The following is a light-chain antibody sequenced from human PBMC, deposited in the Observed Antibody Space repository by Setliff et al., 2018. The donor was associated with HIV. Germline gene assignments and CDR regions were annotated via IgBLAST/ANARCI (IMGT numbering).Light chain of an antibody. J-gene: IGLJ1*01. CDR3: MSYLSTNSYV. V-gene: IGLV2-14*01. CDR1: SDDVGGSNY. Sequence: QSALTQPASMSGSPGQSITISCTGSSDDVGGSNYVSWYQQHPGKAPKLIIYEVTVRPSGVSSRFSGSKSGNTASLTLSGLQTEDEADYYCMSYLSTNSYVFGTGTKV. CDR2: EVT.